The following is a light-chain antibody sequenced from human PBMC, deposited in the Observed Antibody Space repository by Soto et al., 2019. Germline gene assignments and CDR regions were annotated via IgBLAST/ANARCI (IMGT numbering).Light chain of an antibody. V-gene: IGKV3-20*01. CDR1: QSVSNNY. Sequence: EIVMTQSPATLSLSPGERPTLLCRASQSVSNNYFAWYQQKPGKAPRLLIYGASNTATGIPDRLSGGGSGTVFTITISRLEPEDFAVYYCQQYGSSGTFGQGTKVDIK. CDR2: GAS. J-gene: IGKJ1*01. CDR3: QQYGSSGT.